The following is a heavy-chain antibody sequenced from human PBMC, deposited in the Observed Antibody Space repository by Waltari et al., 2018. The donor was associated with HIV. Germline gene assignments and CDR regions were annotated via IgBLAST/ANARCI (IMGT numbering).Heavy chain of an antibody. D-gene: IGHD2-2*02. V-gene: IGHV4-34*02. CDR2: ISYGGIR. J-gene: IGHJ5*01. CDR3: ARLWPPFVAPAAIVPPIWFDS. Sequence: QVRLPMWGTGLLRPSETLSLTCAVYGGSFSGYYWGWIRQPPGQTLEWGGDISYGGIRHYNPSLSSRVTISIDTSKNQFSLNLTSGTAADMAIYYCARLWPPFVAPAAIVPPIWFDSWSRGTLVTVSS. CDR1: GGSFSGYY.